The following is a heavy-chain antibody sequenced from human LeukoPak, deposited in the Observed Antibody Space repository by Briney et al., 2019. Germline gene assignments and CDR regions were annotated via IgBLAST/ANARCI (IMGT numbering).Heavy chain of an antibody. V-gene: IGHV3-21*01. D-gene: IGHD3-9*01. Sequence: GGSLRLSCAASGFTFSIYSMNWVRQAPGEGLEWVSSISTRSSYIYYADSVKGRFTIFRDNSENSLYLQMNSLRAEDTAVYYCARDAIFTGYPKVPYFDYWGQGALVTVSS. CDR2: ISTRSSYI. CDR1: GFTFSIYS. J-gene: IGHJ4*02. CDR3: ARDAIFTGYPKVPYFDY.